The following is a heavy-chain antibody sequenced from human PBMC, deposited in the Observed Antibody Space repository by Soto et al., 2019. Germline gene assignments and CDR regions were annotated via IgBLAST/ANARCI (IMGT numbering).Heavy chain of an antibody. V-gene: IGHV3-30*18. Sequence: QVQLVESGGGVVQPGRSLTLSCAASGFTFSSYGMHWVRQAPGKGLEWVAVISYDGSNKYYADSVKGRFTIYRDNSKNTLYLQMNSLRTEDTAVYYWANLRSDYYYYYYSMDVWGQGTTVTVSS. CDR2: ISYDGSNK. J-gene: IGHJ6*02. CDR1: GFTFSSYG. D-gene: IGHD3-10*01. CDR3: ANLRSDYYYYYYSMDV.